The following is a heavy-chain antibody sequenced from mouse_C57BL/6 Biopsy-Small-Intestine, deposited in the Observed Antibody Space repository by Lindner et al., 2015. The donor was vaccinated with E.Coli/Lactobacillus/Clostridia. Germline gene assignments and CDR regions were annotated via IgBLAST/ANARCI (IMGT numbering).Heavy chain of an antibody. V-gene: IGHV1-9*01. CDR3: ARWNYYGSSPYYAMDF. D-gene: IGHD1-1*01. J-gene: IGHJ4*01. CDR1: GYSFTGYW. Sequence: VQLQESGAELMSLGPSVKLSCKATGYSFTGYWIEWVKQRPGHGLEWIGEILPGSGSPNYNEKFKGKATFTADTSSNTAYMQLSSLTTEDSAIYYCARWNYYGSSPYYAMDFWGQGTSVTVSS. CDR2: ILPGSGSP.